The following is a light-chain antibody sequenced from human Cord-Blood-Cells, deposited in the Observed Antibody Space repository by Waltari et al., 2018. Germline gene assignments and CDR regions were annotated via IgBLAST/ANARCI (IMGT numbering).Light chain of an antibody. CDR3: QQYYSTPYT. Sequence: DIVMTQSPDSLAVSLGERATINCKSSQSVLYSSNNKNYLAWYQQKPGQPPKLLIYWASTRESGVPDRFSGSGSGTDFTLTISSLRAEDVVVYYCQQYYSTPYTFGQGTKLEIK. J-gene: IGKJ2*01. V-gene: IGKV4-1*01. CDR2: WAS. CDR1: QSVLYSSNNKNY.